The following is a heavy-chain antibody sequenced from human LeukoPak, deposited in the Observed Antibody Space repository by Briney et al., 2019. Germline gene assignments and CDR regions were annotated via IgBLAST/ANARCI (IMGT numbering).Heavy chain of an antibody. CDR1: GGTFSSYA. D-gene: IGHD3-16*02. CDR2: IIPIFGTA. J-gene: IGHJ4*02. CDR3: AREYLYDYVWGSYRWRGFDY. Sequence: SVEVSCKASGGTFSSYAISWVRQAPGQGLEWMGGIIPIFGTANYAQKFQGRVTITADKSTSTAYMELSSLRSEDTAVYYCAREYLYDYVWGSYRWRGFDYWGQGTLVTVSS. V-gene: IGHV1-69*06.